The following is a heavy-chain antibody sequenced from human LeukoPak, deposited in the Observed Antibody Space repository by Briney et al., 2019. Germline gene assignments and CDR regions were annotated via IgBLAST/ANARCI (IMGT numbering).Heavy chain of an antibody. D-gene: IGHD5-18*01. V-gene: IGHV3-23*01. Sequence: PGGSLRLSCAASGFTFSSYAMSWVRQAPGKGLEWVSAISGSGSSTYYADSVKGRFTISRDNSKNTLYLQMNSLRAEDTAVYYCAKGYSYGYFGFDYWGQGTLVTVSS. CDR2: ISGSGSST. CDR1: GFTFSSYA. CDR3: AKGYSYGYFGFDY. J-gene: IGHJ4*02.